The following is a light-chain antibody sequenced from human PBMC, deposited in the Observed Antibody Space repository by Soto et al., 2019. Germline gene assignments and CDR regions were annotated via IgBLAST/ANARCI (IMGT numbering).Light chain of an antibody. J-gene: IGLJ2*01. V-gene: IGLV4-69*01. Sequence: QSVLTQSPSASASLGASVKLTCTLSSGPSSYAIAWHQQQPEKGPRDLMKLNSDGSHSKGDGIPDRFSGSSSGAERYLTISSRQSEDAAEYYCQTYGTVVFGGVTTVTVL. CDR3: QTYGTVV. CDR2: LNSDGSH. CDR1: SGPSSYA.